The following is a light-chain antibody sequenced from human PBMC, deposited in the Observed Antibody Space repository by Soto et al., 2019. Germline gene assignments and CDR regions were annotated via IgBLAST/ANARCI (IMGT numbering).Light chain of an antibody. Sequence: DIQMTQSPSAMSASVGDRVTITCRASRGISHYLAWFQKRPGKVPKRLIYGASTLESGVPSSFSGSGSGTEFTLTISSLQPEHFATYYCLQHNTYPLSFGGGTKVAMK. CDR2: GAS. J-gene: IGKJ4*01. V-gene: IGKV1-17*03. CDR1: RGISHY. CDR3: LQHNTYPLS.